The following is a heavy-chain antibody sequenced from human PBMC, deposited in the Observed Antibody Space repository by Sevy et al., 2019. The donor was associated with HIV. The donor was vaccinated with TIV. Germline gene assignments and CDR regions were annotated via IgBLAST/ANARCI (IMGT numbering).Heavy chain of an antibody. CDR1: GGSISSSSYY. Sequence: SETLSLTCTVSGGSISSSSYYWGWIRQPPGKGLEWIGNIYYSGSTYYNPSLKSRVTISVDTSKNQFSLKLRTVTAAETAVYYCARATYYYDCSGYPLDWYFDLWGRGTLVTVSS. V-gene: IGHV4-39*01. D-gene: IGHD3-22*01. CDR3: ARATYYYDCSGYPLDWYFDL. CDR2: IYYSGST. J-gene: IGHJ2*01.